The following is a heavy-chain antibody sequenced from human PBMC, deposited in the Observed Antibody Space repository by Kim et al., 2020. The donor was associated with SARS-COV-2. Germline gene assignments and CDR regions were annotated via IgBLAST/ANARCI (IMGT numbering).Heavy chain of an antibody. CDR3: VTITQELAEFDY. CDR1: GASISYVRYY. J-gene: IGHJ4*02. V-gene: IGHV4-31*03. D-gene: IGHD1-1*01. Sequence: SETLSLTCTVSGASISYVRYYWGWVRQPPGKALEWIGYIFYNGATYYNPSLGSRLTISLDTSKNQFSLELTSVTAADTAIYYCVTITQELAEFDYWGQGTLVTVSS. CDR2: IFYNGAT.